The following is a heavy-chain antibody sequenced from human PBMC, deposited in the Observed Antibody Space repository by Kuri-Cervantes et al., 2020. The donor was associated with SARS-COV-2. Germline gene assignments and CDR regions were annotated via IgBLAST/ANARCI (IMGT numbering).Heavy chain of an antibody. CDR2: TYYGGSRIT. V-gene: IGHV4-39*01. J-gene: IGHJ2*01. D-gene: IGHD7-27*01. CDR3: AAKAGDFWYFDL. CDR1: GFSISSGTYY. Sequence: GSLRLSCSVSGFSISSGTYYWGWIRQLPGEGLEWIGSTYYGGSRITHYNPSLKSRVTISLDMPKNQFSLKVNSVTAADTAVYYCAAKAGDFWYFDLWGRGTLVTVSS.